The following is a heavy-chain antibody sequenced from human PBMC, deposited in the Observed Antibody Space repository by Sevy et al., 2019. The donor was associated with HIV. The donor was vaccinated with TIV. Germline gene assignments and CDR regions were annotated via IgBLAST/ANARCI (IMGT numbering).Heavy chain of an antibody. J-gene: IGHJ6*03. Sequence: GGSLRLSFAASGFTFSSYWMSWVRQAPGKGLEWVANIKQDGSEKYYVDSVKGRFTISRDNAKNSLYLQMNSLRAEDTAVYYCARGKVQYYMDVWGKGTTVTVSS. D-gene: IGHD1-1*01. CDR3: ARGKVQYYMDV. CDR1: GFTFSSYW. V-gene: IGHV3-7*03. CDR2: IKQDGSEK.